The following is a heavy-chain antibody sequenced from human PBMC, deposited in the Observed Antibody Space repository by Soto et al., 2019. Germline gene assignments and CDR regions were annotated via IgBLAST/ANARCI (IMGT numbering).Heavy chain of an antibody. D-gene: IGHD3-3*01. Sequence: ASVKVSCKASGYTFTGYYMHWVRQAPGQGLEWMGWTNPNSGGTNYAQKFQGWVTMTRDTSISTAYMELSRLRSDDTAVYYCASQRITIFGEVIMDYGMDVWGQGTTVTVSS. CDR1: GYTFTGYY. J-gene: IGHJ6*02. CDR2: TNPNSGGT. V-gene: IGHV1-2*04. CDR3: ASQRITIFGEVIMDYGMDV.